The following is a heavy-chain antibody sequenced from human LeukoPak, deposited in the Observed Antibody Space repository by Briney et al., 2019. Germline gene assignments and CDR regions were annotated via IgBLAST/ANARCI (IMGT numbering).Heavy chain of an antibody. J-gene: IGHJ1*01. CDR2: ISAYSGNT. V-gene: IGHV1-18*01. D-gene: IGHD3-22*01. Sequence: VASVKVSCKAPGYTFTSYGISWVRQAPGQGLEWMGWISAYSGNTDYAEKLQGRVTMTTDTSTSTAYMELRSLISDDTAVYYCARRSGYYYHAEYFQHWGQGTLVTVPS. CDR3: ARRSGYYYHAEYFQH. CDR1: GYTFTSYG.